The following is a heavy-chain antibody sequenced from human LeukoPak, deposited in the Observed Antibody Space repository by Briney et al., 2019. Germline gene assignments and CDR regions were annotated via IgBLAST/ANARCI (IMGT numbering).Heavy chain of an antibody. V-gene: IGHV4-4*07. J-gene: IGHJ5*02. CDR1: GGSMSSYY. D-gene: IGHD3-9*01. CDR3: ARGKDDILTGHQRGGFDP. Sequence: KTSETLSLTCGASGGSMSSYYWSWIRQPAGKGLEWIGRIYTSGSTNYNPSLQSRVTISVDTSKTQFSLKLSSVTPADTAVYYCARGKDDILTGHQRGGFDPWGQGTLVTVSP. CDR2: IYTSGST.